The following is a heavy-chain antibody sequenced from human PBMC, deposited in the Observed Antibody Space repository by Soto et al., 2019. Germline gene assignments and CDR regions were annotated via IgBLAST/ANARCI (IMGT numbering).Heavy chain of an antibody. V-gene: IGHV3-30*18. CDR2: VSYDGNHK. Sequence: QVQLVESGGGVIQPGTSLSLSCGSSGFTFRSFGMYWVRQAPGKGLEWVAVVSYDGNHKYYADSVKGRFTVSRDNAKNRLYLQMNSLRGEATAVYYCAKDVGQQLVLNYGMDVWGQGTTVTVSS. J-gene: IGHJ6*02. CDR1: GFTFRSFG. D-gene: IGHD6-13*01. CDR3: AKDVGQQLVLNYGMDV.